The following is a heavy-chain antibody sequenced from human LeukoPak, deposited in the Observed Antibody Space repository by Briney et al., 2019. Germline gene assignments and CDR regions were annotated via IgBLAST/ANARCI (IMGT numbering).Heavy chain of an antibody. CDR3: ARAGGRYCSGGSCYFGY. Sequence: ASVKVSCKASGYTFTGYYMHWVRQAPGQGLEWMGWINPNSGGTNYAQKSQGWVTMTRDTSISTAYMELSRLRSDDTAVYYCARAGGRYCSGGSCYFGYWGQGTLVTVSS. D-gene: IGHD2-15*01. CDR2: INPNSGGT. V-gene: IGHV1-2*04. CDR1: GYTFTGYY. J-gene: IGHJ4*02.